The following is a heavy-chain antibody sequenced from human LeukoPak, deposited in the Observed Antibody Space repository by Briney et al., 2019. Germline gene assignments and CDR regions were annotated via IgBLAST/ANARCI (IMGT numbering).Heavy chain of an antibody. Sequence: GGSLRLSCAASGFTFSDYYMSWIRQAPGKGLEWISYISSRTDTIYYADSVRGRFTISRHNGENSVYPQMNRLRADDTAVYYCAKHNFWSVYFDYWGQGTLVTVSS. D-gene: IGHD3-3*01. CDR1: GFTFSDYY. J-gene: IGHJ4*02. V-gene: IGHV3-11*04. CDR2: ISSRTDTI. CDR3: AKHNFWSVYFDY.